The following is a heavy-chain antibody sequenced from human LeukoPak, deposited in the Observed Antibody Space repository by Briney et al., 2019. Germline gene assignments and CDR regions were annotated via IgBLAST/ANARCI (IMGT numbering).Heavy chain of an antibody. D-gene: IGHD1-26*01. J-gene: IGHJ1*01. CDR3: AIFPSGSYYVGYLQH. V-gene: IGHV1-2*06. Sequence: ASVKVSCKASGYTFTGYYMHWVRQAPGQGLEWMGRINPNSGGTNYAQKFQGRVTMTRDTSISTAYMELSRLRSDDTAVYYCAIFPSGSYYVGYLQHWGQGTLVTVSS. CDR2: INPNSGGT. CDR1: GYTFTGYY.